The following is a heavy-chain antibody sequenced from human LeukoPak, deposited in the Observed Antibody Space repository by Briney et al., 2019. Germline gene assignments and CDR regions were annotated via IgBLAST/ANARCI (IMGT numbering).Heavy chain of an antibody. CDR3: ARGRDQTNTGYCDH. D-gene: IGHD2-15*01. CDR2: IIPFFGSA. Sequence: GASVKVSCKASGGTSSRYAMSWVRQAPGQGLEWMGGIIPFFGSANYAQKFRGRLTITTDESTFTSYMELSSLRYEDTAVCYCARGRDQTNTGYCDHWGQGTLVTVSS. V-gene: IGHV1-69*05. CDR1: GGTSSRYA. J-gene: IGHJ4*02.